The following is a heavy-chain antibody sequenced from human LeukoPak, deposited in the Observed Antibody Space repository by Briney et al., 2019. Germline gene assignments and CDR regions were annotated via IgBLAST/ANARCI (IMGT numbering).Heavy chain of an antibody. Sequence: PGGSLRLSCAASGFILSNYRMNWVRQAPGKGLEWVSYISSSGNSREYADSVKGRFTISRDNAKNSLYLQMNSLRAEDTAVYYCAREGEAAAGTCDYWGQGTLVTVSS. V-gene: IGHV3-21*04. D-gene: IGHD6-13*01. CDR3: AREGEAAAGTCDY. CDR1: GFILSNYR. CDR2: ISSSGNSR. J-gene: IGHJ4*02.